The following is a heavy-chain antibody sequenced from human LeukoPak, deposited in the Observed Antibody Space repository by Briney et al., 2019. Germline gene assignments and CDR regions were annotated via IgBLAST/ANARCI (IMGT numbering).Heavy chain of an antibody. CDR2: VSGSGGST. Sequence: GGSLRLSCAASGFTFSSYAMNWVRQAPGKGLEWVSTVSGSGGSTYYADSVKGRFTVSRDNSKNTLSLQMNSLRAEDTAVYYCAKPPFTSGKYVFDFWGQGTMVTAS. CDR3: AKPPFTSGKYVFDF. D-gene: IGHD3-10*01. CDR1: GFTFSSYA. V-gene: IGHV3-23*01. J-gene: IGHJ3*01.